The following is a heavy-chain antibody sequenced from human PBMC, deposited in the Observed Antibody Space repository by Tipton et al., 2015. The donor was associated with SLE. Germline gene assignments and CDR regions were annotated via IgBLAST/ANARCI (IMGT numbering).Heavy chain of an antibody. J-gene: IGHJ6*02. CDR3: ARDAATGYYYYYAMDV. CDR2: IYYGARR. Sequence: SLRLSCVASGFTFRSSSMAWVRRAPGRGLEWVSIIYYGARRYYADSVKGRFTVSRDNSKNTLYLQMNSLRAEDTAVYYCARDAATGYYYYYAMDVWGQGTTVTVSS. CDR1: GFTFRSSS. D-gene: IGHD6-25*01. V-gene: IGHV3-53*05.